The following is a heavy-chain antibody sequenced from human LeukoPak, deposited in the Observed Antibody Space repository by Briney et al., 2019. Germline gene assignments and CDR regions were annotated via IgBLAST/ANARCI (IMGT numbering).Heavy chain of an antibody. D-gene: IGHD6-13*01. Sequence: SETLSLTCTVSGGSISSYYWSWIRQPAGKGLEWIGRIYTSGSTNYNPSLKSRVTMSVDTSKNQFSLKLSSVTAADTAVYYCARVMYSNSWFSDGDPLDYWGQGTLVTVSS. J-gene: IGHJ4*02. CDR3: ARVMYSNSWFSDGDPLDY. V-gene: IGHV4-4*07. CDR2: IYTSGST. CDR1: GGSISSYY.